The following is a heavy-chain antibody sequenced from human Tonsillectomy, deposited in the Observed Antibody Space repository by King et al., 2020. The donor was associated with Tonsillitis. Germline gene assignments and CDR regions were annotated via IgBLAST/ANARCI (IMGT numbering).Heavy chain of an antibody. Sequence: QLVQSGAEVKKPGASVKVSCKASGYTFTSSDINWVRQASGQGLEWMGWMNPNSGNTDFAQKFQGRVTMTRDTSISTAYMELSSLRSEDTAVYYCARILNNYVIYYWGQGTLVTVSS. D-gene: IGHD4-11*01. CDR2: MNPNSGNT. J-gene: IGHJ4*02. CDR1: GYTFTSSD. V-gene: IGHV1-8*01. CDR3: ARILNNYVIYY.